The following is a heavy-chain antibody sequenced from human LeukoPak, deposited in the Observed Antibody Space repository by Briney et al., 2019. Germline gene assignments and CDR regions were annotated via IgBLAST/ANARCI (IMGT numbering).Heavy chain of an antibody. Sequence: KASETLSLTCTVSGGSISSSSYYWGWIRQPPGKGLEWIGSIYYSGSTYYNPSLKSRVTISVDTSKNQFSLKLSSVTAADTAVYYCARVAAAGTLGTYYYYMDVWGKGTTVTVSS. CDR1: GGSISSSSYY. CDR3: ARVAAAGTLGTYYYYMDV. D-gene: IGHD6-13*01. CDR2: IYYSGST. J-gene: IGHJ6*03. V-gene: IGHV4-39*07.